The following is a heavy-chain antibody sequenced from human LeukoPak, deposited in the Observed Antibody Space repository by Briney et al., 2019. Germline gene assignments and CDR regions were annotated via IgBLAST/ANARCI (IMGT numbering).Heavy chain of an antibody. Sequence: GGSLRLSCAASGFTFSSYEMNWVRQAPGKGLEWGSYISSSGSTIYYADSVKGRFTISRDNAKNSLYLQMNSLRAEDTAVYYCARPTTVTTGYFDYWGQGTLVTVSS. V-gene: IGHV3-48*03. CDR1: GFTFSSYE. D-gene: IGHD4-17*01. CDR3: ARPTTVTTGYFDY. J-gene: IGHJ4*02. CDR2: ISSSGSTI.